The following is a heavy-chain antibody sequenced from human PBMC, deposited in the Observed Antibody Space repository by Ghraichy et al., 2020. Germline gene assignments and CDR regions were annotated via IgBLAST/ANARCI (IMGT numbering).Heavy chain of an antibody. J-gene: IGHJ6*02. Sequence: GESLNISCAASGFTFSSYSMNWVRQAPGKGLEWVSSISSSSSYIYYADSVKGRFTISRDNAKNSLYLQMNNLRAEDTAVYYCARVREHCSGGSCHGMDVWGQGTTVTASS. CDR2: ISSSSSYI. CDR1: GFTFSSYS. V-gene: IGHV3-21*01. CDR3: ARVREHCSGGSCHGMDV. D-gene: IGHD2-15*01.